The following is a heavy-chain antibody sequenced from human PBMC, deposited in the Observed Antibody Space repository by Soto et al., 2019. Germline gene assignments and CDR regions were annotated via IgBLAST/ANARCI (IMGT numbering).Heavy chain of an antibody. D-gene: IGHD3-10*01. Sequence: QVQLVQSGAEVKKPGASVKVSCKASGYTFTSYYMHWVRQAPGQGLEWMGIINPSGGSTSYAQKFQGRVTXXRXTXXSTVYRELSSLRSEDTAVYYCAREGSDERVNWFDPWGQGTLVTVSS. CDR3: AREGSDERVNWFDP. J-gene: IGHJ5*02. CDR2: INPSGGST. V-gene: IGHV1-46*03. CDR1: GYTFTSYY.